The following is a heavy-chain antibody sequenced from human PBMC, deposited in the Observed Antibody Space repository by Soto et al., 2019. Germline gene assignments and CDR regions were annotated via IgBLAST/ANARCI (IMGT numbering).Heavy chain of an antibody. V-gene: IGHV3-30*18. Sequence: QVQLVESGGGVVQPGRSLRLSCAASGFTFSSYGMHWVRQAPGKGLEWVAVISYDGSNKYYADSVKGRFTISRDNSKNTLYLHMNSLRAEDTAVYYCAKDKPPYYGKNQYYYYYMDVWGKGTTVTVSS. CDR1: GFTFSSYG. CDR2: ISYDGSNK. D-gene: IGHD4-17*01. CDR3: AKDKPPYYGKNQYYYYYMDV. J-gene: IGHJ6*03.